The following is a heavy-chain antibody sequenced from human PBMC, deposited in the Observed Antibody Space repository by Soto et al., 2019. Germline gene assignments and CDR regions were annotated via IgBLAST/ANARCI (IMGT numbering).Heavy chain of an antibody. V-gene: IGHV3-30*18. Sequence: GGSLRLSCAASGFTFSSYGMHWVRQAPGKGLEWVAVISYDGSNKYYADTVKGRFTISRDNSKNKLYLQMNSLRAEDTAVYYSAKDRMDTAMAYYYYGMDVWGQGTTVTVSS. CDR2: ISYDGSNK. CDR3: AKDRMDTAMAYYYYGMDV. J-gene: IGHJ6*02. CDR1: GFTFSSYG. D-gene: IGHD5-18*01.